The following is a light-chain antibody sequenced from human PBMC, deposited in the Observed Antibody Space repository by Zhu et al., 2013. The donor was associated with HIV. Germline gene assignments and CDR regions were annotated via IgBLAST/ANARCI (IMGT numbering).Light chain of an antibody. Sequence: DVVMTQSPLSLAVTLGQPASISCRSSQSLVYGDGNTYLNWFHQRPGQSPRRLIYKISNRDSGVPDRFSGSGSGTDFTLKISRVEAEDVGVYYCMQGTHWPWTFGQGTKVEIK. CDR1: QSLVYGDGNTY. CDR3: MQGTHWPWT. V-gene: IGKV2-30*01. J-gene: IGKJ1*01. CDR2: KIS.